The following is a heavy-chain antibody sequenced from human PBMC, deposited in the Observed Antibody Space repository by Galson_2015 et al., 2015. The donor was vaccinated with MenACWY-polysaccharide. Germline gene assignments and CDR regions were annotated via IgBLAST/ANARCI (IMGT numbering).Heavy chain of an antibody. D-gene: IGHD3-22*01. CDR1: GGTFSSYA. Sequence: SVKVSCKASGGTFSSYAISWVRQAPGQGLEWMGRIIPILGIANYAQKFQGRVTITADKSTSTAYMELSSLRSEDTAVYYCAREYDYYYDSSGSSPYLDYWGQGTLVTVSS. CDR2: IIPILGIA. V-gene: IGHV1-69*04. CDR3: AREYDYYYDSSGSSPYLDY. J-gene: IGHJ4*02.